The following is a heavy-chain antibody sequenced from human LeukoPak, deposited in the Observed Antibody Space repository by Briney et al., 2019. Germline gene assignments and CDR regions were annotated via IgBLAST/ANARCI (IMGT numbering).Heavy chain of an antibody. CDR1: GFTFSSYG. J-gene: IGHJ6*04. CDR2: ISYDGSNK. V-gene: IGHV3-30*18. CDR3: AKEPTSYYYYGMDV. Sequence: PGGSLRLYCAASGFTFSSYGMHWVRQAPGKGLEWVAVISYDGSNKYYADSVKGRFTISRDNSKNTLYLQMNSLRAEDTAVYYCAKEPTSYYYYGMDVWGKGTTVTVSS.